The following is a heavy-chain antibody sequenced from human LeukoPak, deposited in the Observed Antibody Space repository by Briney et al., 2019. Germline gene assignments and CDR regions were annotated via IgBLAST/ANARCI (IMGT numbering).Heavy chain of an antibody. Sequence: SETLSLTCTVSGGSISSYYWSWIRQPAGKGLEWIGRIYTSGSTNYNPSLKSRVTMSVDTSKNQFSLKLSSVTAADTAVYYCARELLGGYVWGSYPLYFDYWGQGTLVTVSS. V-gene: IGHV4-4*07. D-gene: IGHD3-16*02. CDR2: IYTSGST. CDR3: ARELLGGYVWGSYPLYFDY. J-gene: IGHJ4*02. CDR1: GGSISSYY.